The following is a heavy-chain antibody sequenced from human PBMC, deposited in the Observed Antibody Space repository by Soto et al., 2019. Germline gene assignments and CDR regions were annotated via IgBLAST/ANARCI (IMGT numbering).Heavy chain of an antibody. CDR1: GFTFSSYA. CDR3: AKSGRDVLRFLEWLAHMDS. D-gene: IGHD3-3*01. V-gene: IGHV3-23*01. J-gene: IGHJ6*03. Sequence: EVQLLESGGGLVQPGGSLRLSCAASGFTFSSYAMSWVRQAPGKGLEWVSAISGSGGSTYYADSVKGRFTISRDNSKNTLYLHMNSLRAEDTAVYYCAKSGRDVLRFLEWLAHMDSWGKGTTVTVSS. CDR2: ISGSGGST.